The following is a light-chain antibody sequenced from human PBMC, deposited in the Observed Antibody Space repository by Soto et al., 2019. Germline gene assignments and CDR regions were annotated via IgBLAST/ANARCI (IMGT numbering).Light chain of an antibody. CDR1: QSVSNNY. V-gene: IGKV3D-20*02. CDR3: QQRGKWIT. Sequence: EIVLTQSRGTLSLSPGERSTLSCMAIQSVSNNYLAWYQQKPRQAPRLLIYDASNRATGIPARFSGSGSGTDFTLTISSPETEDFAVYYCQQRGKWITFGQGTRLEIK. CDR2: DAS. J-gene: IGKJ5*01.